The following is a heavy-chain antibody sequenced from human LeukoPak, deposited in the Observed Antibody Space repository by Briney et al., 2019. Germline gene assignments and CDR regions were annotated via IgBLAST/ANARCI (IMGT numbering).Heavy chain of an antibody. CDR3: ARGGASHGGNFDFDY. CDR1: GFTFSDYY. CDR2: IRHKARSYST. Sequence: PGGSLRLSCAASGFTFSDYYMDWVRQAPGKGLEWVDRIRHKARSYSTEYAASVKGRFTISGDDSKNSLYLQMNSLKTEDTAVYYCARGGASHGGNFDFDYWGQGTLVTVSS. V-gene: IGHV3-72*01. D-gene: IGHD4-23*01. J-gene: IGHJ4*02.